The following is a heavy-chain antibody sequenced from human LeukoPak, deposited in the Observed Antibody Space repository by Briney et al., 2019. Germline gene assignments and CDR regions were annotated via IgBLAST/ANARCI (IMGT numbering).Heavy chain of an antibody. CDR1: EFSVGSNY. CDR3: AKDVAYCSRTSCYVNFDY. J-gene: IGHJ4*02. V-gene: IGHV3-53*01. Sequence: GGSLRLSCAASEFSVGSNYMTWVRQAPGKGLEWVSLIYSGGSTYYADSAQGRFTISRDNSKNTLYLQMNSLRAEDTAVYYCAKDVAYCSRTSCYVNFDYWGQGTLVTVSS. D-gene: IGHD2-2*01. CDR2: IYSGGST.